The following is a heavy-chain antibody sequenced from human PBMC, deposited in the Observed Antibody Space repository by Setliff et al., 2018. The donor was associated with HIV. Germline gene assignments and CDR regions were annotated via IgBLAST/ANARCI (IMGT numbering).Heavy chain of an antibody. Sequence: PSETLSLTCTVSGGSISSSSHYWGWIRQPPGKGLEWIGSIYYSGSTYYNPSLKSRVTISVDTSKNQFSLKLGSVTAADTAVYYCARLPISMVRGVISYFDYWGQGTLVTVSS. J-gene: IGHJ4*02. V-gene: IGHV4-39*01. CDR3: ARLPISMVRGVISYFDY. CDR2: IYYSGST. CDR1: GGSISSSSHY. D-gene: IGHD3-10*01.